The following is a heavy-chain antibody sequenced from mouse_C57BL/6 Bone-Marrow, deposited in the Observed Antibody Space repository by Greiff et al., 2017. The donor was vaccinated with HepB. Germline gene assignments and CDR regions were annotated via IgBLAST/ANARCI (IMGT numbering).Heavy chain of an antibody. CDR3: TLEAWFAY. CDR2: IDPETGGT. J-gene: IGHJ3*01. CDR1: GYTFTDYE. V-gene: IGHV1-15*01. Sequence: VQLVESGAELVRPGASVTLSCKASGYTFTDYEMHWVKQTPVHGLEWIGAIDPETGGTAYNQKFKGKAILTADKSSSTAYIELRSLTSEDSAVYYCTLEAWFAYWGQGTLVTVSA.